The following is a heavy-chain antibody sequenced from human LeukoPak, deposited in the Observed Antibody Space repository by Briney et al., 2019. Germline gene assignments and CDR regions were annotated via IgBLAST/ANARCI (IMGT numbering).Heavy chain of an antibody. V-gene: IGHV3-30*04. J-gene: IGHJ4*02. CDR2: ISNDGSNK. D-gene: IGHD1-26*01. Sequence: GGSLRLSCAASGFTFSSYAMLWVRQAPGKGLEWVAVISNDGSNKYYAGSVKGRFTISRDNSKNTLYLQMNSLRAEDTAVYYCARDYFSGSYYRGLFDYWGQGTLVTVSS. CDR3: ARDYFSGSYYRGLFDY. CDR1: GFTFSSYA.